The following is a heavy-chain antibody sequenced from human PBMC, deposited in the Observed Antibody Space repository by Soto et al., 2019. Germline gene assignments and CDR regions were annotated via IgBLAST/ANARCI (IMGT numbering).Heavy chain of an antibody. CDR3: ARVPAGFGELLYDSGFDP. CDR1: GGSISSGGYY. Sequence: QVQLQESGPGLVKPSQTLSLTCTVSGGSISSGGYYWSWIRQHPGKGLEWIGYIYYSGSTYYNPSRMSRVTLSGYTSKNQFPLKRCSGTAADTAVYYCARVPAGFGELLYDSGFDPWGQGTLVTVSS. J-gene: IGHJ5*02. D-gene: IGHD3-10*01. V-gene: IGHV4-31*03. CDR2: IYYSGST.